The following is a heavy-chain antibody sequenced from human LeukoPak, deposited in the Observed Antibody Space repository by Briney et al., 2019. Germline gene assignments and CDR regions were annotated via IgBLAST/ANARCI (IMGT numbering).Heavy chain of an antibody. Sequence: ASVKVSCKASGYTFTGYYMHWVRQAPGQGLKWMGWINPNTGDTNSAQKFQGRVTMTRDTSISTVYMELSRLTSDDTAVYFCARDGGLDYWGQGTLVTVSS. V-gene: IGHV1-2*02. CDR1: GYTFTGYY. J-gene: IGHJ4*02. CDR3: ARDGGLDY. CDR2: INPNTGDT. D-gene: IGHD3-16*01.